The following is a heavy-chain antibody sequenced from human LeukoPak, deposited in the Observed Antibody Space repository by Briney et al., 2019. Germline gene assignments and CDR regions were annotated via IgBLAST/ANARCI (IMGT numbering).Heavy chain of an antibody. Sequence: ASVKVSCKASGYTFTSYYMHWVRQAPGQGLEWMGIINPSGGSTSYAQKFQGRVTMTRDTSTSTVYMDLSSLRSEDTAVYYCARAGFDYCGGDCPKFDYWGQGTLVTVSS. J-gene: IGHJ4*02. CDR2: INPSGGST. CDR1: GYTFTSYY. CDR3: ARAGFDYCGGDCPKFDY. D-gene: IGHD2-21*02. V-gene: IGHV1-46*01.